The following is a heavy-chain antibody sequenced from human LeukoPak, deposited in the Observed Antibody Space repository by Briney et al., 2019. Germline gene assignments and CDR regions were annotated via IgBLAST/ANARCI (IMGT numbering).Heavy chain of an antibody. CDR3: ARVMEESAVAGSDY. Sequence: SETLSLTCAVYGGSFSGYYWGWIRQPPGKGLEWIGSIYYSGSTYSNPSLKSRVTISVDTSKNQFSPKLSSVTAADTAVYYCARVMEESAVAGSDYWGQGTLVTVSS. CDR2: IYYSGST. J-gene: IGHJ4*02. CDR1: GGSFSGYY. V-gene: IGHV4-34*01. D-gene: IGHD6-19*01.